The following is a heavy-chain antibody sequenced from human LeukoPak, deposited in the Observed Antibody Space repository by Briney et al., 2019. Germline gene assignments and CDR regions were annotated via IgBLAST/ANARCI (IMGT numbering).Heavy chain of an antibody. CDR2: ISGSGGST. D-gene: IGHD2-2*01. V-gene: IGHV3-23*01. CDR3: AKDPYTYCSSTSCPDY. CDR1: GFTFSSYA. Sequence: PGGSLRLSCAASGFTFSSYAMSWVRQAPGKGLEWVSAISGSGGSTYYADSVKGRFTISRDDSKNTLYLQMNSLRAEDTAVYYCAKDPYTYCSSTSCPDYWGQGTLVTVSS. J-gene: IGHJ4*02.